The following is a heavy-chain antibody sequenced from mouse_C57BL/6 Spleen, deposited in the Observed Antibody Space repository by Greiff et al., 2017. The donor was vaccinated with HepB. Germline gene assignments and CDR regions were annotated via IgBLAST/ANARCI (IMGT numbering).Heavy chain of an antibody. CDR1: GYTFTSYW. Sequence: QVHVKQPGAELVKPGASVKMSCKASGYTFTSYWITWVKQRPGQGLEWIGDIYPGSGSTNYNEKFKSKATLTVDTSSSTAYMQLSSLTSEDSAVYDCARDLYYGSSYDYFDYWGQGTTLTVSS. J-gene: IGHJ2*01. V-gene: IGHV1-55*01. CDR2: IYPGSGST. D-gene: IGHD1-1*01. CDR3: ARDLYYGSSYDYFDY.